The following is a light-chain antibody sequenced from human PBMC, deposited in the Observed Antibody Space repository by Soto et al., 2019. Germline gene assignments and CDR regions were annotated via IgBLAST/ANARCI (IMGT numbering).Light chain of an antibody. J-gene: IGKJ1*01. CDR2: AAS. V-gene: IGKV1-8*01. CDR1: QDINSY. CDR3: QPYNSFPWT. Sequence: AFRMTQSPSSLSASTGDRITITCRASQDINSYLAWYQQRPEEPPKLLIYAASTLQSGVPSSFSGTGSGTDFTLTTSCLQSEDFATYYCQPYNSFPWTFGRGTKVEI.